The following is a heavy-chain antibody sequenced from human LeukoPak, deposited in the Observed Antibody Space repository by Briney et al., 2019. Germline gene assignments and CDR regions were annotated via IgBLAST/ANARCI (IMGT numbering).Heavy chain of an antibody. V-gene: IGHV3-23*01. D-gene: IGHD3-22*01. CDR3: AKDVYYDSGGSRPSNGMDV. Sequence: GGSLRLSCVASGFTVSGFTFSSYAMSWVRQAPGKGLEWVSSISNRGGSIYYSDSVKGRFSISRDNSKNTLYLQMNSLKVEDTAVYYCAKDVYYDSGGSRPSNGMDVWGQGTTVTVSS. CDR1: GFTVSGFTFSSYA. J-gene: IGHJ6*02. CDR2: ISNRGGSI.